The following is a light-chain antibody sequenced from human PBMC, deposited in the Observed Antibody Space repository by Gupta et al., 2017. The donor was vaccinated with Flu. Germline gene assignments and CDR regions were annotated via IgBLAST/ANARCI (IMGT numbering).Light chain of an antibody. CDR3: QQSYSIIRT. Sequence: GDRVTITCRASRTINNYLHWYHQKPGKAPKLLIYAASTLQNGVPSRFSDSGSGTEFALTISSLQPEDFGIYFCQQSYSIIRTFGQGTKVENK. J-gene: IGKJ1*01. V-gene: IGKV1-39*01. CDR1: RTINNY. CDR2: AAS.